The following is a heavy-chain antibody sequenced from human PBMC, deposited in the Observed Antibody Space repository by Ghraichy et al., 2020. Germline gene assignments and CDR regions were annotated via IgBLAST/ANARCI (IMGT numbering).Heavy chain of an antibody. D-gene: IGHD2-2*01. CDR1: GFTFDDYA. CDR2: ISWNSGST. J-gene: IGHJ4*02. CDR3: AKDIGGEVYCSSTSCYEDY. V-gene: IGHV3-9*01. Sequence: GGSLRLSCAASGFTFDDYAMHWVRQAPGKGLEWVSGISWNSGSTGYADSVKGRFTISRDNAKKSLYLQMNSLRTEDTALYYCAKDIGGEVYCSSTSCYEDYWGQGTLVTVSS.